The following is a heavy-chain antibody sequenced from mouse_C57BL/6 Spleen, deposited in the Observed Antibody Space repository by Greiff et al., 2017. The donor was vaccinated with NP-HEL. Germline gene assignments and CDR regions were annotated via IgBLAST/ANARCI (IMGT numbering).Heavy chain of an antibody. CDR2: IWTGGGT. CDR1: GFSLTSYA. D-gene: IGHD1-1*01. J-gene: IGHJ2*01. V-gene: IGHV2-9-1*01. CDR3: ARGKDYYGQLYFDY. Sequence: VKLQESGPGLVAPSQSLSITCTVSGFSLTSYAISWVRQPPGKGLEWLGVIWTGGGTNYNSALKSRLSISKDNSKSQVFLKMNSLQTDDTARYYCARGKDYYGQLYFDYWGQGTTLTVSS.